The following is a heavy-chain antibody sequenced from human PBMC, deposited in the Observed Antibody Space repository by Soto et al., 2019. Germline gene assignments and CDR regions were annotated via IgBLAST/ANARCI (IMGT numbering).Heavy chain of an antibody. D-gene: IGHD3-3*01. CDR3: ARITIFGGIDYYYGLDV. CDR1: GFIFSNYE. CDR2: ISLSDNTV. Sequence: PGGSLRLSCAASGFIFSNYEMTWVRQAPGKWLEWIAYISLSDNTVSYADSVKGRFTISRDNAKNSLFLQINSLRAEDTAVYYCARITIFGGIDYYYGLDVWGQGXTVTVYS. J-gene: IGHJ6*02. V-gene: IGHV3-48*03.